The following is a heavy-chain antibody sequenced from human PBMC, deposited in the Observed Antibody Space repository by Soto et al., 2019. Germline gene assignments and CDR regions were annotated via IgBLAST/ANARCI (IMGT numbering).Heavy chain of an antibody. CDR2: IYPGDSDT. CDR3: ARSDRVQLWLSWFDP. Sequence: PGESLKISCKGSGYRFTSYWIGWVRQMPGKGLEWMGIIYPGDSDTRYSPSFQGQVTISADKSISTAYLQWSSLKASDTAMYYCARSDRVQLWLSWFDPWGQGTLVTVSS. D-gene: IGHD5-18*01. J-gene: IGHJ5*02. CDR1: GYRFTSYW. V-gene: IGHV5-51*01.